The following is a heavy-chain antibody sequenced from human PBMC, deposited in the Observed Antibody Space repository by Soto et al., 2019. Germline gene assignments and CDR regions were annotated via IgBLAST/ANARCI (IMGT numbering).Heavy chain of an antibody. CDR1: GFTFSTYP. J-gene: IGHJ6*02. Sequence: GGSLRLSCAASGFTFSTYPMHWVRQAPGKGLEWVAVISYDGSNKYYADSVKGRFTISRDNSKNTLYLQMNSLRAEDAAVYYCARTQLRYFDWPKSHYYYYGMDVWGQGTTVTVSS. CDR3: ARTQLRYFDWPKSHYYYYGMDV. CDR2: ISYDGSNK. D-gene: IGHD3-9*01. V-gene: IGHV3-30-3*01.